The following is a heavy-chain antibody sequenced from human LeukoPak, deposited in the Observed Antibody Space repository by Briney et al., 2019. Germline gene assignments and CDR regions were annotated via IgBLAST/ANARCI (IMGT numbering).Heavy chain of an antibody. CDR2: ISYDGSNK. Sequence: PGGSLRLSCAASGFTFSSYAMHWVRRAPGKGLEWVAVISYDGSNKYYADSVKGRFTISRDNSKNTLYLQMNSLRAEDTAVYYCARDLTYCGGDCYWGQGTLVTVSS. V-gene: IGHV3-30-3*01. D-gene: IGHD2-21*02. J-gene: IGHJ4*02. CDR3: ARDLTYCGGDCY. CDR1: GFTFSSYA.